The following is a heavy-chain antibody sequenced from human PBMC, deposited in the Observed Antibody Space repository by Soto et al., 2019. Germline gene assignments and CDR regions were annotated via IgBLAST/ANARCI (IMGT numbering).Heavy chain of an antibody. CDR1: GFTFSSCA. Sequence: SGGSLRLSCAASGFTFSSCAMSWVRQAPGKGLEWVSTFSGGSDSTYYANSVKGRFTISRDNSKNTMYLQMNNLRAEDTAIYYCAKSLYSNRWSNSDYRGQATLLTVS. D-gene: IGHD6-13*01. CDR2: FSGGSDST. V-gene: IGHV3-23*01. CDR3: AKSLYSNRWSNSDY. J-gene: IGHJ4*02.